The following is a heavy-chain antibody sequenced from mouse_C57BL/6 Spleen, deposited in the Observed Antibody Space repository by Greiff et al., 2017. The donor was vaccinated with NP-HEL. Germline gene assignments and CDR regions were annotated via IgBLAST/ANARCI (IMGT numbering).Heavy chain of an antibody. CDR2: IWGDGST. CDR3: AKGVYYYGSSYDYYAMDY. Sequence: QVQLQQSGPGLVAPSQRLSITCTVSGFSLTSYGVSWVRQPPGKGLEWLGVIWGDGSTNYHSALISRLSISKDNSKSQVFLKLNSLQTDDTATYYCAKGVYYYGSSYDYYAMDYWGQGTSVTVSS. CDR1: GFSLTSYG. D-gene: IGHD1-1*01. J-gene: IGHJ4*01. V-gene: IGHV2-3*01.